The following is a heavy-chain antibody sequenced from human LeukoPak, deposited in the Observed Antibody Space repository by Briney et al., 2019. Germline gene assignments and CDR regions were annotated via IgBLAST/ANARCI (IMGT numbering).Heavy chain of an antibody. CDR2: VYYTGWT. CDR1: GGSIGTYY. V-gene: IGHV4-59*01. D-gene: IGHD1-26*01. Sequence: SETLSLTCSVSGGSIGTYYWSWIRQPPGKGLEWIGYVYYTGWTSYNSSVKSRVTISADTSKNQFSLRLSSVTAADTALYYCARGTLSGSYYDLDPWGHETLVTVSS. CDR3: ARGTLSGSYYDLDP. J-gene: IGHJ5*02.